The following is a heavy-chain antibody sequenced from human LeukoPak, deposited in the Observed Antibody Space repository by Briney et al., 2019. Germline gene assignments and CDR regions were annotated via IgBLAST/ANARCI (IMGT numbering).Heavy chain of an antibody. Sequence: GGSLRLSCAASGFTFSSYSMSWVRQAPGKGLEWVSVIYSGGSTYYADSVKGRFTISRDNFKNTLYLQMNSLRAEDTAVYYCARDLSYDYWGQGTLVTVSS. CDR3: ARDLSYDY. CDR2: IYSGGST. J-gene: IGHJ4*02. CDR1: GFTFSSYS. V-gene: IGHV3-66*01. D-gene: IGHD1-26*01.